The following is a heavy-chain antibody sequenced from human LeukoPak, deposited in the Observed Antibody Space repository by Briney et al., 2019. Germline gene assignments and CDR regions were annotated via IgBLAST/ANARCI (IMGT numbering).Heavy chain of an antibody. CDR2: SYYSESP. D-gene: IGHD2-2*02. J-gene: IGHJ4*02. CDR3: ARGGEVVPVAIGYFDY. Sequence: SETLSLTCTVSGHSISSCDYYWRWIRQPPGKGLDWYVYSYYSESPYYNPALKSRVNISVDTSKNQFFLKLSYVTAADTAVYYCARGGEVVPVAIGYFDYWGQGTLVTVSS. V-gene: IGHV4-30-4*01. CDR1: GHSISSCDYY.